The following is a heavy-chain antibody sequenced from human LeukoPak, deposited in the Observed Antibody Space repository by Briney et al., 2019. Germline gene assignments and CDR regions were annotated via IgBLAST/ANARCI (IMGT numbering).Heavy chain of an antibody. CDR1: GFTFSSYE. CDR2: ISSGGITI. CDR3: AGETDDIVVVPSWFDP. J-gene: IGHJ5*02. V-gene: IGHV3-48*03. D-gene: IGHD3-22*01. Sequence: PGGSLRLSCAASGFTFSSYEMNWVRQAPGKGLEWVAYISSGGITIYYADSVKGRLTIPRDNAKNSLYLQVNSLRAEDTAVYYCAGETDDIVVVPSWFDPWGQGTLVTVSS.